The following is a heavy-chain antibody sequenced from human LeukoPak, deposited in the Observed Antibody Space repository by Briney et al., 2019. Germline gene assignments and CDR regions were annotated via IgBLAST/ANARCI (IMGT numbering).Heavy chain of an antibody. D-gene: IGHD6-19*01. Sequence: GGSLRLSCAASGFTFSTYWMTWVRQAPGKGLEWVANIEQDGGEKHYVDSVKGRFTISRDNAKNSLYLQMNSLRAEDTAVYYCARSPLNSSGWYWNYWGQGTLDTVSS. CDR2: IEQDGGEK. CDR3: ARSPLNSSGWYWNY. V-gene: IGHV3-7*05. J-gene: IGHJ4*02. CDR1: GFTFSTYW.